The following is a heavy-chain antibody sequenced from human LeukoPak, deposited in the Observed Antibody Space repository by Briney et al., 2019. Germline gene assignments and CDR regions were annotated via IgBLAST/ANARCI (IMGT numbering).Heavy chain of an antibody. CDR1: GFTFSNDW. D-gene: IGHD1-26*01. V-gene: IGHV3-74*01. CDR2: INTDGSTT. CDR3: ARGRGGSYHY. Sequence: PGGSLRLSCAASGFTFSNDWMHWVRQAPGKGLVWVSRINTDGSTTTYADSVKGRFTIPRDNAKNTLYLQMNSLRVEDTAVYYCARGRGGSYHYWGQGTLVTVSS. J-gene: IGHJ4*02.